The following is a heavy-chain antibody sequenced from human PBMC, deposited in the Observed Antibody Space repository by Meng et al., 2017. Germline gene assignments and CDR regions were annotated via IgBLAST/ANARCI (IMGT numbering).Heavy chain of an antibody. CDR3: ARGDIVVVPAALFDP. CDR1: GYTFTSYD. V-gene: IGHV1-8*01. CDR2: MNPNSGNT. Sequence: VQLGQLGDTVRKPGASRMVSCKASGYTFTSYDINWVRQATGQGLEWMGWMNPNSGNTGYAQKFQGRVTMTRNTSISTAYMELSSLRSEDTAVYYCARGDIVVVPAALFDPWGQGTLVTVSS. J-gene: IGHJ5*02. D-gene: IGHD2-2*01.